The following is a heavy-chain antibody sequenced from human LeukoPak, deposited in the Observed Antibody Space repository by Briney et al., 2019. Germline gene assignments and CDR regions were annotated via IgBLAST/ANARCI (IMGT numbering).Heavy chain of an antibody. Sequence: GESRKISCQGSGYSFTTSWIGWVSQNPGKGLELIGIIDPGDSDTRYSPSFQGQVTISADKSTSTAYLQRGSLKASDTAMYYCARQYSSSWYLFDYWGQGTLVTASS. D-gene: IGHD6-13*01. CDR3: ARQYSSSWYLFDY. J-gene: IGHJ4*02. V-gene: IGHV5-51*01. CDR2: IDPGDSDT. CDR1: GYSFTTSW.